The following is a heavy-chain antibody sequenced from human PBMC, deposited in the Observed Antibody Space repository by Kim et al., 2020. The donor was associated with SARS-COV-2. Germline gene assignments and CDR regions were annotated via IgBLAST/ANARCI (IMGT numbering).Heavy chain of an antibody. Sequence: GGSLRLSCAASGFTFDDYAMHWVRQAPGKGLEWVSGISWSSGSIGYADSVKGRFTISRDNARNSLYLQMNSLRAEDTALYYCAKDGGITMVRGQHYYYYGMDVWGQGTTVTVSS. CDR3: AKDGGITMVRGQHYYYYGMDV. J-gene: IGHJ6*02. V-gene: IGHV3-9*01. CDR1: GFTFDDYA. CDR2: ISWSSGSI. D-gene: IGHD3-10*01.